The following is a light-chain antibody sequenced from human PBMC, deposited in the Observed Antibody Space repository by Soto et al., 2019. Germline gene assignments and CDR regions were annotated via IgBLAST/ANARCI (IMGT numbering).Light chain of an antibody. CDR3: QQSYSTPPIT. J-gene: IGKJ5*01. V-gene: IGKV1-39*01. CDR2: SLS. CDR1: EDIRSY. Sequence: DIPMTQSPSSLSASVGDRVTITCRASEDIRSYLNWYQQKPGKAPKLLIYSLSSLQGGVPSRFSGSGSGTDFTLTISSLQPEDFATYYCQQSYSTPPITFGQGTRLEIK.